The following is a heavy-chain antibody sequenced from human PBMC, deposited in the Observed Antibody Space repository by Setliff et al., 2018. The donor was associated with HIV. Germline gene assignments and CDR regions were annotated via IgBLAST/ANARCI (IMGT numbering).Heavy chain of an antibody. J-gene: IGHJ4*02. CDR2: IYYSGST. CDR3: ARDNGVAGFDY. Sequence: SETLSLTCAVYGGSFSNYYWSWIRQPPGKGLEWIGYIYYSGSTNYNPSLKSRVTISVDTSKNQFSLNLSSVTAADTAVYYCARDNGVAGFDYWGQGTLVTVSS. V-gene: IGHV4-59*01. D-gene: IGHD6-19*01. CDR1: GGSFSNYY.